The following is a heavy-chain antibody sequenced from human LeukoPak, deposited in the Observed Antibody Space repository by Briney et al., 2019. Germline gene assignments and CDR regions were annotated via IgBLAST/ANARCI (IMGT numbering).Heavy chain of an antibody. J-gene: IGHJ6*03. CDR1: GFTFSTYR. D-gene: IGHD4-11*01. CDR2: IKQHGSEK. Sequence: GGSLRLSCAASGFTFSTYRMSWVRQAPGKGLEWVANIKQHGSEKHYVDSVKGRFTISRDNAKNSLYLQMSSLRAEDTAVYYCTRVEETATTAAIIRKYSYYYYYMDVWGKGNTVTVSS. V-gene: IGHV3-7*01. CDR3: TRVEETATTAAIIRKYSYYYYYMDV.